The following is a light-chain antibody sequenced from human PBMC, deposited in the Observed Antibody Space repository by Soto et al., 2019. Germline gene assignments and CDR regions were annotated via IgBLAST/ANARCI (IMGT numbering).Light chain of an antibody. CDR1: SSNIGNNA. CDR3: AAGDDSLNGYV. Sequence: QSVLTQPPSVSEAPRQRVTISCSGSSSNIGNNAVNWYQQLPGKAPKLLIYYDDLLPSGVSDRFSGSKSGTSASLAISGLQSEDEADYYCAAGDDSLNGYVFGTGTKVPVL. J-gene: IGLJ1*01. CDR2: YDD. V-gene: IGLV1-36*01.